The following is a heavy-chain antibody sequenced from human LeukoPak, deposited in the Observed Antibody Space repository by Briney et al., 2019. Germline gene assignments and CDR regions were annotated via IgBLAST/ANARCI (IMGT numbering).Heavy chain of an antibody. Sequence: PGGSLRLSCAASGFTFSSYDMHRVRQATGKGLEWVSAIGTAGDTYYPGSVKGRFTISRENAKNSLYLQMNSLRAGDTAVYYCARARRPRGSEDVHWYFDLWGRGTLVTVSS. CDR1: GFTFSSYD. CDR2: IGTAGDT. V-gene: IGHV3-13*01. CDR3: ARARRPRGSEDVHWYFDL. J-gene: IGHJ2*01. D-gene: IGHD1-26*01.